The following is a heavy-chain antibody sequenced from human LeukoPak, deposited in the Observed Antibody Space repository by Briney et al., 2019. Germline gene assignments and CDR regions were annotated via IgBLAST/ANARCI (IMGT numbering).Heavy chain of an antibody. Sequence: PSETLSLTCTVSGGSISSYYWSWIRQPPGKGLEWIGYIYYSGSTNYNPSLKSRVTISVDTSKNQFSLKLSSVTAADTAVYYCARQSATVTPDYYYYMDVWGKGTTVTVSS. J-gene: IGHJ6*03. CDR3: ARQSATVTPDYYYYMDV. D-gene: IGHD4-11*01. CDR1: GGSISSYY. V-gene: IGHV4-59*08. CDR2: IYYSGST.